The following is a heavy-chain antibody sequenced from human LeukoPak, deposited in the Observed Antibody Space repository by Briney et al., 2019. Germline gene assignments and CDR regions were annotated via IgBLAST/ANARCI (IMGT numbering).Heavy chain of an antibody. J-gene: IGHJ6*03. CDR2: INGYNGNT. D-gene: IGHD6-19*01. Sequence: ASVKVSCKASDNSLTNYGISWVRQAPGQGLEWMGWINGYNGNTKYAQKFEGRATMATDTSTSTAYMELRSLTSDDTAVYYCARNRGPVVGNGYYYYHMDVWGKGTTVTISS. CDR3: ARNRGPVVGNGYYYYHMDV. CDR1: DNSLTNYG. V-gene: IGHV1-18*01.